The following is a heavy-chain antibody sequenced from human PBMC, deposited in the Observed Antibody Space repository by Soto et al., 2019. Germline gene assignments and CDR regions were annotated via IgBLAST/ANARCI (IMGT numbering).Heavy chain of an antibody. V-gene: IGHV4-39*01. CDR3: ARPRYFISTSCYAPDPFDI. CDR1: GGSISSSSYY. D-gene: IGHD2-2*01. Sequence: PSETLSLTCTVSGGSISSSSYYWGWIRQPPGKGLEWIGSIYYSGSTYYNPSLKSRVTISVDTSKNQFSLKLSSVTAADTAVYYCARPRYFISTSCYAPDPFDIWGQGSMVPGSS. J-gene: IGHJ3*02. CDR2: IYYSGST.